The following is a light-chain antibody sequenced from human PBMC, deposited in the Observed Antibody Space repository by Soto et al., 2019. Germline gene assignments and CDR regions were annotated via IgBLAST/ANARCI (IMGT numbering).Light chain of an antibody. J-gene: IGLJ3*02. CDR1: SSNIGAGYD. Sequence: QSVLTQPPSVSGAPGQRVTISCTGSSSNIGAGYDVHWYQQLPGTAPKLLIYGNSNRPSGVPDRFSGSKSGTSASLAITGLQAEDEADYSCQSYDSSLSGSGVFGGGTQLNVL. CDR2: GNS. V-gene: IGLV1-40*01. CDR3: QSYDSSLSGSGV.